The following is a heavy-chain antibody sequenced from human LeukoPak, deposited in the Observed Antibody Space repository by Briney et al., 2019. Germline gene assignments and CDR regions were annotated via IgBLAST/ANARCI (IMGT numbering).Heavy chain of an antibody. V-gene: IGHV3-23*01. Sequence: WGSLRLSCVASGFTFSIYAMSWVRQAPGKGLEWVSVISSSGGTTYYAGSVKGRFTISRDNSRNTLYPQMNSLGAEDTAVYYCAKERGGTSYYYGMDAWGQGTTVTIS. D-gene: IGHD2-2*01. J-gene: IGHJ6*02. CDR2: ISSSGGTT. CDR3: AKERGGTSYYYGMDA. CDR1: GFTFSIYA.